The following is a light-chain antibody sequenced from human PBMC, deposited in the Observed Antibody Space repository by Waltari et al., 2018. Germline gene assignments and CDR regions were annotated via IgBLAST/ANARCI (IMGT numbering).Light chain of an antibody. CDR1: SSDVGSNNL. V-gene: IGLV2-23*03. CDR2: EGS. J-gene: IGLJ2*01. CDR3: CSYAGSGTFVV. Sequence: QSITISCTGTSSDVGSNNLVSWYQQHPGPAPKVVIYEGSERPSGISNRFSGSKSGITASLTISGLQPEDEADYYCCSYAGSGTFVVFGGGTKLTVL.